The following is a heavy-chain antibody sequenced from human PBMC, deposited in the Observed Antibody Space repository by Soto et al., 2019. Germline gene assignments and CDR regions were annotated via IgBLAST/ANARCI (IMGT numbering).Heavy chain of an antibody. CDR2: ISSSSSYI. J-gene: IGHJ4*02. CDR1: GFTFSSYS. Sequence: GGSLRLSCAASGFTFSSYSMNWVRQAPGKGLEWVSSISSSSSYIYYADSVKGRFTISRDNAKNSLYLQMNSLRAEDTAVYYCARDGPDGDYLLVLDYWGQGTLVTVSS. D-gene: IGHD4-17*01. V-gene: IGHV3-21*01. CDR3: ARDGPDGDYLLVLDY.